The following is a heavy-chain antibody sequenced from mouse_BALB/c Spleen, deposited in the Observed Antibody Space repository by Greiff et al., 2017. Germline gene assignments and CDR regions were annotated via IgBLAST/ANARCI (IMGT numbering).Heavy chain of an antibody. Sequence: QVQLKQSGAELVRPGTSVKVSCKASGYAFTNYLIEWVKQRPGQGLEWIGVIKPGSGGTNYNEKFKGKATLTADKSSSTAYMQLSSLTSDDSAVYFCAREGGFMDYWGQGTSVTVSS. CDR1: GYAFTNYL. D-gene: IGHD1-1*02. CDR2: IKPGSGGT. J-gene: IGHJ4*01. V-gene: IGHV1-54*03. CDR3: AREGGFMDY.